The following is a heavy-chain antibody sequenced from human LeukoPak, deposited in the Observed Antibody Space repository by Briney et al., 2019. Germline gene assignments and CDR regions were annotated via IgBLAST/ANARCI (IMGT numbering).Heavy chain of an antibody. V-gene: IGHV3-53*01. Sequence: TGGSLRLSCAASGFTVSSNYMSWVRQAPGKGLEGVSVIYAGGSTYYADSVKGRFTISRDNSKNTLYLQMNSLRAEDTAVYYCARDWSHRCFDYWGQGTLVTVSS. D-gene: IGHD3-3*01. CDR1: GFTVSSNY. CDR3: ARDWSHRCFDY. J-gene: IGHJ4*02. CDR2: IYAGGST.